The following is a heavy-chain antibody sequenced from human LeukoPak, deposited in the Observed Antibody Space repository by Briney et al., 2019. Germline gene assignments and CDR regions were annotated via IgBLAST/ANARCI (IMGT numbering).Heavy chain of an antibody. CDR2: TSHDGSHT. CDR1: GFNFKNYG. V-gene: IGHV3-30*18. CDR3: PKDLANSTTWWRASQYYYGMDV. J-gene: IGHJ6*02. Sequence: PGTSLRLSCAASGFNFKNYGLEWVRQAPGKGLEWLAVTSHDGSHTYYAESVQGRFTISRDDSKNTLYLQMNSLGVDDTAVYYCPKDLANSTTWWRASQYYYGMDVWGQGTAVTVTS. D-gene: IGHD2-2*01.